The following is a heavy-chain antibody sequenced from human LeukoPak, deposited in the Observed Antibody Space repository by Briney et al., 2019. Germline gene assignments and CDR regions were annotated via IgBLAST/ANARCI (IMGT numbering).Heavy chain of an antibody. CDR1: GFTFSDST. CDR3: SGWDGSYEY. V-gene: IGHV3-73*01. J-gene: IGHJ4*02. D-gene: IGHD3-10*01. Sequence: GGSLGLSCAASGFTFSDSTIYWVRQVSGKGLEWLGHIRNKANTYAAAFAASVKGRFTIARHDSKNTAYLQMNSLKSEDTAVYYCSGWDGSYEYWGQGTLVTVSS. CDR2: IRNKANTYAA.